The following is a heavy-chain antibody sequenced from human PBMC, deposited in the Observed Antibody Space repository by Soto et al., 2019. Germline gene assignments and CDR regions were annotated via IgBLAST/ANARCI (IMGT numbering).Heavy chain of an antibody. CDR3: ARDDCSSTSCYLGYYMDV. D-gene: IGHD2-2*01. CDR2: ISSSSSTI. CDR1: GFTFSSYS. J-gene: IGHJ6*03. V-gene: IGHV3-48*01. Sequence: GGSLRLSCAASGFTFSSYSMNWVRQAPGKGLEWVSYISSSSSTIYYADSVKGRFTISRDNAKNSLYLQMNSLRAEDTAVHYCARDDCSSTSCYLGYYMDVWGKGTTVTVSS.